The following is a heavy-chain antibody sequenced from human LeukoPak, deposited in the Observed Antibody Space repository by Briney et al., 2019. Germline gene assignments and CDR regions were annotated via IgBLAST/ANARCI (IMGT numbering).Heavy chain of an antibody. V-gene: IGHV4-59*08. CDR3: GGGERWLQLH. J-gene: IGHJ4*02. Sequence: SETLSLTCTVSGGSISRYYWSWIRLPPGKGLEWIGYIYYRGSTSYNPSLKSRVTISLDTSKNQFSLKLSSVTAADTAVYYCGGGERWLQLHWGQGNLVTVSS. CDR2: IYYRGST. D-gene: IGHD5-12*01. CDR1: GGSISRYY.